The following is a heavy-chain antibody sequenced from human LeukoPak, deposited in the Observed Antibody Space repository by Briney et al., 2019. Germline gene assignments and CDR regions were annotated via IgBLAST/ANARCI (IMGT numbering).Heavy chain of an antibody. D-gene: IGHD2-15*01. CDR2: ISGSGGST. CDR3: AKDQSEGYNFDY. V-gene: IGHV3-23*01. Sequence: GGSLRLSCAASGFTFSSYAMSWVRQAPGKGLEWVSAISGSGGSTYYAGSVKGRFTISRDNSKNTLYLQMNSLRAEDTAVYYCAKDQSEGYNFDYWGQGTLVTVSS. CDR1: GFTFSSYA. J-gene: IGHJ4*02.